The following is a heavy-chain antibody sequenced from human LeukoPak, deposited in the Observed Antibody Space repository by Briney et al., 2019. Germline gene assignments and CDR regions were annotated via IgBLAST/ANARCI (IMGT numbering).Heavy chain of an antibody. Sequence: GGSLRLSCAASGFTFSSSAMSWVRQVPGKGLEWVSGISASGGSTYYADSVRGRFTISRDNSKNTLYVQMNSLRDEDTAVYYCARDPAGSGFAFDSWGQGALVTVSS. CDR1: GFTFSSSA. CDR3: ARDPAGSGFAFDS. D-gene: IGHD1-1*01. CDR2: ISASGGST. V-gene: IGHV3-23*01. J-gene: IGHJ4*02.